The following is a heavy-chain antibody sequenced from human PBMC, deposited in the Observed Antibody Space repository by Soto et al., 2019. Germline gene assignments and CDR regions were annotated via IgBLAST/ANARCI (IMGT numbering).Heavy chain of an antibody. V-gene: IGHV4-31*03. J-gene: IGHJ3*02. CDR2: IYYSGST. D-gene: IGHD3-22*01. CDR1: GGSISSGGYY. Sequence: SETLSLTCTVSGGSISSGGYYWSWVRQHPGKGLEWIGYIYYSGSTYYNPSLKSRVTISVDTSKNQFSLKLSSVTAADTAVYYCARHGWGYYDSSGYSVRGAFDIWGQGTMVTVSS. CDR3: ARHGWGYYDSSGYSVRGAFDI.